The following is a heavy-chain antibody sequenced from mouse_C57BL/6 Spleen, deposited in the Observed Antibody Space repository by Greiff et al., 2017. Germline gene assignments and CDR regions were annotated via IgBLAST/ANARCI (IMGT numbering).Heavy chain of an antibody. CDR1: GFTFSDYG. V-gene: IGHV5-17*01. J-gene: IGHJ4*01. CDR2: ISSGSSTI. CDR3: ARSSFITTVVATGDYAMDY. Sequence: EVQGVESGGGLVKPGGSLKLSCAASGFTFSDYGMHWVRQAPEQGLEWVAYISSGSSTIYYADTVKGRFTIARDNAKNTLFLQMTSLRSEDTAMYYCARSSFITTVVATGDYAMDYWGQGTSVTVSS. D-gene: IGHD1-1*01.